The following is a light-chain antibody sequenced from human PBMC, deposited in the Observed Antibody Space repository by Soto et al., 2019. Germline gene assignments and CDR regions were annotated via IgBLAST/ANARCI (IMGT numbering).Light chain of an antibody. CDR1: QSVRSDY. CDR3: QQYGNSPLT. V-gene: IGKV3-20*01. CDR2: GVS. J-gene: IGKJ4*01. Sequence: LTQSPDTVSLSPGQRATLSCRASQSVRSDYVAWYQQKPGQAPRVIIFGVSTRATGVPDRFSGSGSGTDFTLTICRLEPEDCALYYCQQYGNSPLTFGGGAKVDTK.